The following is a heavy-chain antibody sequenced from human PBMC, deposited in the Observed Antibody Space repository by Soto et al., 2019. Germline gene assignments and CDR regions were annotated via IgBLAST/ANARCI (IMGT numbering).Heavy chain of an antibody. Sequence: QLHLVQSGAVVKKPGASVTVSCSASGYPVTAYYMHWVRQAPGRGLEWMGGINPATGAAKYTQTVQGRVTMTRDTSTSTVFMELSGLTYEDTAVFYCARGGGVGVAGSAAFDMWGQGTLVTVSS. CDR3: ARGGGVGVAGSAAFDM. J-gene: IGHJ3*02. V-gene: IGHV1-2*02. CDR2: INPATGAA. D-gene: IGHD3-3*01. CDR1: GYPVTAYY.